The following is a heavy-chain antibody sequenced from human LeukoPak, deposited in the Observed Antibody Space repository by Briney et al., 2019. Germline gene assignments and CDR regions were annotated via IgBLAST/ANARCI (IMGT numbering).Heavy chain of an antibody. V-gene: IGHV1-69*05. Sequence: SVKVSCKASGGTFSSYAISWVRQAPGQGLEWMGGIIPIFGTANYAQKFQGKVTITTDESTSTAYMELSSLRSEDTAVYYCAREDYYDSSGYYSNWFDPWGQGTLVTVSS. CDR3: AREDYYDSSGYYSNWFDP. CDR1: GGTFSSYA. D-gene: IGHD3-22*01. CDR2: IIPIFGTA. J-gene: IGHJ5*02.